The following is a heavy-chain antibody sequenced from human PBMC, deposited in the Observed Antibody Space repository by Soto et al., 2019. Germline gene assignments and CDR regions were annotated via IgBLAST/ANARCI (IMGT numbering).Heavy chain of an antibody. CDR3: AKDRWDY. CDR1: GFTFSSYG. D-gene: IGHD2-15*01. V-gene: IGHV3-30*18. J-gene: IGHJ4*02. Sequence: LRLSCAASGFTFSSYGMHWVRQAPGKGLEWVAVISYDGSNKYYADSVKGRFTISRDNSKNTLYLQMNSLRAEDTAVYYCAKDRWDYWGQGTLVTVSS. CDR2: ISYDGSNK.